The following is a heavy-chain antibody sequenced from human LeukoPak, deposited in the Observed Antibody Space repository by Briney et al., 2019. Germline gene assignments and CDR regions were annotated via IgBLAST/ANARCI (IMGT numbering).Heavy chain of an antibody. V-gene: IGHV4-34*01. CDR3: ARRRITMVRGSSFDY. J-gene: IGHJ4*02. CDR2: INHSGST. Sequence: PSETLSLTCAVYGGSFSGYYWSWIRQPPGKGLEWIGEINHSGSTNHNPSLKSRVTISVDTSKNQFSLKLSSVTAADTAVYYCARRRITMVRGSSFDYWGQGTLVTVSS. D-gene: IGHD3-10*01. CDR1: GGSFSGYY.